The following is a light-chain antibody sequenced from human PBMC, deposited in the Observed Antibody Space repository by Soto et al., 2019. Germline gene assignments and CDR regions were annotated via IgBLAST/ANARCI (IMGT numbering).Light chain of an antibody. CDR3: SSYVDSNNLL. J-gene: IGLJ1*01. Sequence: QSVLTQPPSASGTPGQRVTISCSGSSSNIGSNTVNWYQQLPGTAPKLIIYEVTKRPSGVPARFSGSKSGNTASLTVSGLQAEDEADYYCSSYVDSNNLLFGTGTKVTVL. V-gene: IGLV1-44*01. CDR2: EVT. CDR1: SSNIGSNT.